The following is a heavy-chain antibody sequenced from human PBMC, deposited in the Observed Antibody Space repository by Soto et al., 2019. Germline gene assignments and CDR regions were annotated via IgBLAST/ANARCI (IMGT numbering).Heavy chain of an antibody. CDR1: GFTFSSYW. CDR2: INSDGSST. D-gene: IGHD3-10*01. V-gene: IGHV3-74*01. J-gene: IGHJ4*02. Sequence: EVQLVESGGGLVQPGGSLRLSCAASGFTFSSYWMHWVRQAPGKGLVWVSRINSDGSSTSYADSVKGRFTISRDNAKNTLYLQMNSLRAEDTAVYYCARDRYYYGSGRHFDYWGQGTLVTVSS. CDR3: ARDRYYYGSGRHFDY.